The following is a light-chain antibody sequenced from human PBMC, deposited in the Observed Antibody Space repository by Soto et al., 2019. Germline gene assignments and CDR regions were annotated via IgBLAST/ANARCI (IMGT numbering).Light chain of an antibody. V-gene: IGKV3-20*01. CDR2: GAS. CDR1: QSVNSNF. Sequence: EIVLTQSPGALSLSPGERATLSCRASQSVNSNFLAWYQQKPDQAPRLLIYGASSRATGIPDRFSGTGFGTDFTLTISRLETEDFAVYYCQQYGHSPVTFGHGTKMDIK. CDR3: QQYGHSPVT. J-gene: IGKJ1*01.